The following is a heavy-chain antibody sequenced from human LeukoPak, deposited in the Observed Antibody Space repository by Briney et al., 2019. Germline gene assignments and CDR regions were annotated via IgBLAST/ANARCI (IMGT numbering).Heavy chain of an antibody. CDR1: GYTFTNYA. V-gene: IGHV1-18*01. J-gene: IGHJ4*02. D-gene: IGHD3-22*01. Sequence: GASVKVSCKASGYTFTNYAISWVRQAPGQGLEWMGWIGVYSDDTKSAQNLQGRITMTKDTSTSTAYMELRSLRPDDTAVYYCAREADSSGYFFRPDYWGQGTLVTVSS. CDR3: AREADSSGYFFRPDY. CDR2: IGVYSDDT.